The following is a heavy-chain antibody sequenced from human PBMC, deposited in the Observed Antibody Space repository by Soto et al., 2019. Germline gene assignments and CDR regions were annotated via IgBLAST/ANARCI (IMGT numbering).Heavy chain of an antibody. CDR3: ARVEATDYYGMDV. CDR2: IYYSGGT. CDR1: GGSISSGGYY. D-gene: IGHD1-26*01. V-gene: IGHV4-31*03. J-gene: IGHJ6*02. Sequence: SSETLSLTCTVSGGSISSGGYYWSWIRQHPGKGLEWIGYIYYSGGTYYNPSLKSRVTISVDTSKNQFSLKLSSVTAADTAVYYCARVEATDYYGMDVWGQGTTVTVSS.